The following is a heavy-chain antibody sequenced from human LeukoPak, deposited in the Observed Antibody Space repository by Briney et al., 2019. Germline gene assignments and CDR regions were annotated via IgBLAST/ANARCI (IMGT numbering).Heavy chain of an antibody. V-gene: IGHV3-23*01. J-gene: IGHJ6*02. CDR3: AKDGGYSQDYGMDV. CDR2: ISGSGGST. Sequence: PGGSLRLSCAASGFTFSSYAMSWVRQAPGKGLEWVSAISGSGGSTYYADSVKGRFTISRDNSKNTLYLQMNSLRAEDTAVYYCAKDGGYSQDYGMDVWGQGTTVTVSS. CDR1: GFTFSSYA. D-gene: IGHD5-18*01.